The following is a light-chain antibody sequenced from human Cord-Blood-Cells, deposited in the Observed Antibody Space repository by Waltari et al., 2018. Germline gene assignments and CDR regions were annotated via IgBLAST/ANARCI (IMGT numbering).Light chain of an antibody. CDR1: SSDVGGYNY. V-gene: IGLV2-11*01. CDR2: DVS. J-gene: IGLJ3*02. CDR3: CSYAGSYKWV. Sequence: QSALTQPRSVSGSPGQSVTISCTGTSSDVGGYNYVSWYQQHPGKAPKLMIYDVSKRPSGDPDRFSGSKSGNTASLTISGLQAEDEADYYCCSYAGSYKWVFGGGTKLTVL.